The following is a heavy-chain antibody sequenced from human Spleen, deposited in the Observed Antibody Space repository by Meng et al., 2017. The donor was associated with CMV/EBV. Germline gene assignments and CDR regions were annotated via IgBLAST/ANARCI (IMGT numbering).Heavy chain of an antibody. CDR3: ARPTLYSYGFPTNHYYGLDV. V-gene: IGHV3-66*03. J-gene: IGHJ6*02. CDR2: IYSSGRT. D-gene: IGHD5-18*01. Sequence: GGSLRLSCAASGFTVSRNYMSWVRQAPGKGLEWVSVIYSSGRTHYADDVKGRFTISRDNSKNTLYLQMNSLRTEDTAVYYCARPTLYSYGFPTNHYYGLDVWGLGATVTV. CDR1: GFTVSRNY.